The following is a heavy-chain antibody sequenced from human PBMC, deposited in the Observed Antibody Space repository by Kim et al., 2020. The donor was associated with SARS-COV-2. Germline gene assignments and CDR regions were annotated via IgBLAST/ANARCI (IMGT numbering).Heavy chain of an antibody. D-gene: IGHD6-13*01. CDR2: FDPEDGET. J-gene: IGHJ6*02. CDR1: GYTLTELS. CDR3: ATAFALEAAGGGYTYYYGMDV. V-gene: IGHV1-24*01. Sequence: ASVKVSCKVSGYTLTELSMHWVRQAPGKGLEWMGGFDPEDGETIYAQKFQGRVTMTEDTSTDTAYMELSSLRSEDTAVYYCATAFALEAAGGGYTYYYGMDVWGQGTTVTVSS.